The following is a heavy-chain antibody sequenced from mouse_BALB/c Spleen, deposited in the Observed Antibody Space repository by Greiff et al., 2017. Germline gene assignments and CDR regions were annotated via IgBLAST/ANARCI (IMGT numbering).Heavy chain of an antibody. V-gene: IGHV14-4*02. CDR3: NGQDGSSYYFDY. J-gene: IGHJ2*01. D-gene: IGHD1-1*01. Sequence: VQLQQSGAELVRSGASVKLSCTASGFNIKDYYMHWVKQRPEQGLEWIGWLDPENGDTEYAPKFPGKATMTADTSSNTAYLQLSSLTSEDTAVEYCNGQDGSSYYFDYWGQGTTLTVSA. CDR1: GFNIKDYY. CDR2: LDPENGDT.